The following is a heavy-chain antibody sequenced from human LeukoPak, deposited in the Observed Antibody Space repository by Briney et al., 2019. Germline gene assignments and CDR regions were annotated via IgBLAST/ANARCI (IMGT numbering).Heavy chain of an antibody. CDR3: ASRNQYCGGDCFWAFDI. CDR2: IKEDGSEK. V-gene: IGHV3-7*02. Sequence: PGGSLRLSCAASGFTFSSYWMSWVRQAPGKGLEWVANIKEDGSEKYYVDSVKGRFTISRDNAKNSLYLQMNSLRAEDTAVYYCASRNQYCGGDCFWAFDIWGRGTMVTVSS. J-gene: IGHJ3*02. CDR1: GFTFSSYW. D-gene: IGHD2-21*02.